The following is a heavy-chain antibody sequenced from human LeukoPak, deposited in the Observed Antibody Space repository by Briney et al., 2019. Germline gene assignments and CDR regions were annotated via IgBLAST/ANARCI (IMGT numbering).Heavy chain of an antibody. Sequence: SETLSLTCAVYGGSFSGYYWSWIRQPPGKGLEWIGEINHSGSTNYNPSLKSRVTISVDTSKNQFSLKLSSVTAADTAVYYCARVNTFSGSNYWGQGTLVTVSS. CDR3: ARVNTFSGSNY. CDR2: INHSGST. J-gene: IGHJ4*02. CDR1: GGSFSGYY. D-gene: IGHD5-12*01. V-gene: IGHV4-34*01.